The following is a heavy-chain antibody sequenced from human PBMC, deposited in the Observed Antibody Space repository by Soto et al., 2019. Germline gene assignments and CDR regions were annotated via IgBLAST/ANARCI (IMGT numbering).Heavy chain of an antibody. J-gene: IGHJ5*02. D-gene: IGHD3-22*01. CDR3: ARGGDGLYYDSSGYPRRFDP. Sequence: GASVKVSCKASGGTFSSYAISWVRQAPGQGLEWMGGIIPIFGTANYAQKFQGRVTITADKSTSTAYMELSSLRSEDTAVYYCARGGDGLYYDSSGYPRRFDPWGQGTLVTVSS. V-gene: IGHV1-69*06. CDR1: GGTFSSYA. CDR2: IIPIFGTA.